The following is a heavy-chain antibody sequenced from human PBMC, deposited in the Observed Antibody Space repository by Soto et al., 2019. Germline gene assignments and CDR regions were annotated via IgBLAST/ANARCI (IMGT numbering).Heavy chain of an antibody. CDR3: ARGLGLRFLEWLLPDDAFDI. CDR2: INPNSGGT. Sequence: GASVKVSCKASGYTFTGYYMHWVRQAPGQGLEWMGWINPNSGGTNYAQKFQGWVTMTRDTSISTAYMELSRLRSDDTAVYYCARGLGLRFLEWLLPDDAFDIWGQGTMVTVS. V-gene: IGHV1-2*04. J-gene: IGHJ3*02. CDR1: GYTFTGYY. D-gene: IGHD3-3*01.